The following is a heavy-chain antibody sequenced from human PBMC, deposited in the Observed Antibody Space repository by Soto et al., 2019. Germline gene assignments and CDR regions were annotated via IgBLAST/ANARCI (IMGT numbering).Heavy chain of an antibody. CDR1: GGSISSYY. CDR3: ARSLGTKHAFDI. V-gene: IGHV4-59*08. CDR2: IYYSGST. J-gene: IGHJ3*02. Sequence: SETLSLTCTVSGGSISSYYWSWIRQPPGKGLEWIGYIYYSGSTNYNPSLKSRVTISVDTSKNQFSLKLSSVTAADTAMYYCARSLGTKHAFDIWGPGTKVT. D-gene: IGHD3-16*01.